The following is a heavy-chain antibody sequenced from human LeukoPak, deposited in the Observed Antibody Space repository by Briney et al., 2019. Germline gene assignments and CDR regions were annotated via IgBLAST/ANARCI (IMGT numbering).Heavy chain of an antibody. J-gene: IGHJ4*02. CDR3: AKDKSPGPNYYGSGSYFDY. V-gene: IGHV3-30*04. CDR1: GFTFSSYA. D-gene: IGHD3-10*01. CDR2: ISYDGSNK. Sequence: PGGSLRLSCAASGFTFSSYAMHWVRQAPGKGLEWVAVISYDGSNKYYADSVKGRFTISRDNSKNTLYLQMNSLRAEDTAVYYCAKDKSPGPNYYGSGSYFDYWGQGTLVTVSS.